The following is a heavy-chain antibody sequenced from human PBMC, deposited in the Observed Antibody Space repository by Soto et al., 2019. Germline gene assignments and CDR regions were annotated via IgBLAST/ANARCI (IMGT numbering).Heavy chain of an antibody. CDR1: GYSFTSYC. D-gene: IGHD4-4*01. Sequence: GESLKFSCTGSGYSFTSYCIRWVRQVPGKGLEWMGRIDPSDSYTNYSPSFQRHVTISADKSISTAYLQRSSLKASDTAVYYCAKDDSNYVSYYGMDVWGQGTTVTVSS. CDR2: IDPSDSYT. V-gene: IGHV5-10-1*01. J-gene: IGHJ6*02. CDR3: AKDDSNYVSYYGMDV.